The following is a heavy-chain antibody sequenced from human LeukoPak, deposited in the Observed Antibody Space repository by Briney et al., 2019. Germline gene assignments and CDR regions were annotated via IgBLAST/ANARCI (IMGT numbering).Heavy chain of an antibody. V-gene: IGHV4-59*01. CDR3: ARAYGGYSSSPYNWLDP. CDR2: IYYSGST. J-gene: IGHJ5*02. D-gene: IGHD6-6*01. Sequence: ASETLSLTCTVPGGSISSYHWSWIRQSPGKGLEWIGYIYYSGSTNYNPSLKSRVTISLGTSKNQFSLKLISVTAADTAVYYCARAYGGYSSSPYNWLDPWGQGTLVTVSS. CDR1: GGSISSYH.